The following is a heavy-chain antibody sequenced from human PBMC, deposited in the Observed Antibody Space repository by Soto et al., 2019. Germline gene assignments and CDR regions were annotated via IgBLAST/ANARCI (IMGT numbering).Heavy chain of an antibody. V-gene: IGHV3-74*01. J-gene: IGHJ4*02. D-gene: IGHD2-15*01. Sequence: GGSLRLSCAASGFTFSSYWMHWVRQAPGKGLVWVSRINSDGSSTSYADSVKGRFTISRDNAKNTLYLQMNSLRAEDTAVYYFARAFGYCSGGSCYSVPGYWGQGTLVTVSS. CDR1: GFTFSSYW. CDR2: INSDGSST. CDR3: ARAFGYCSGGSCYSVPGY.